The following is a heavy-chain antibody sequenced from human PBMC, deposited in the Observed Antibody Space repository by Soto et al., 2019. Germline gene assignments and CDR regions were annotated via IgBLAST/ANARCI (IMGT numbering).Heavy chain of an antibody. Sequence: GGSLRLSCAASGFTFSSYGMHWVRQAPGKGLEWVAVISYDGSNKYYADSVKGRFTISRDNSKNTLYLQMNSLRAEDTAVYYCAKDLTSYDSSGYWGQGTLVTVSS. J-gene: IGHJ4*02. D-gene: IGHD3-22*01. CDR1: GFTFSSYG. V-gene: IGHV3-30*18. CDR3: AKDLTSYDSSGY. CDR2: ISYDGSNK.